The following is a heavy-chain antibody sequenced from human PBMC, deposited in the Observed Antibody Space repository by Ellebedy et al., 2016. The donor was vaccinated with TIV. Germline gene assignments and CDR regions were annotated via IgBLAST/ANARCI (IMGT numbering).Heavy chain of an antibody. V-gene: IGHV3-21*01. CDR3: ASPYSSGGADF. CDR2: ITSTSSYI. Sequence: GESLKISCVTSGFTFSTYSMHWVRQAPGKGLEWVSSITSTSSYIYYRDSVKGRFSISRDNAKNSLYLQMNSLRAEDTAVYYCASPYSSGGADFWGQGTLVTVSS. CDR1: GFTFSTYS. J-gene: IGHJ4*02. D-gene: IGHD6-19*01.